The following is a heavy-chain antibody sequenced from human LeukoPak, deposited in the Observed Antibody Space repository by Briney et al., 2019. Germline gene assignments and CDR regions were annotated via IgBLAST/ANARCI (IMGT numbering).Heavy chain of an antibody. CDR2: FDPEDGAR. V-gene: IGHV1-24*01. Sequence: ASVKVSCKVSGDTVTGFSIHWVRQAPGHGREWGGGFDPEDGARIFAQKFQGRVTMTEDTSTDTAYMDLTSLRFEDTAVYYCATGYTYDYSLYWGQGTLVTVSS. J-gene: IGHJ4*02. D-gene: IGHD5-18*01. CDR1: GDTVTGFS. CDR3: ATGYTYDYSLY.